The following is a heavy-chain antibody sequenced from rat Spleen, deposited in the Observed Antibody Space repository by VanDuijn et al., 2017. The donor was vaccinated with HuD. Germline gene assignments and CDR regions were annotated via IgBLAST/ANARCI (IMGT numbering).Heavy chain of an antibody. Sequence: EVQLQESGPGLVKPSQSLSLTCSVTGYSITSSYGWNWIRKFPGNKLEWMGYINNVGGTNYNPYLKSRISITRDTSKNQFLLQVNSVTTEDTATYYCARLEATYWFAYWGQGTLVTVSS. V-gene: IGHV3-3*01. CDR1: GYSITSSYG. J-gene: IGHJ3*01. CDR2: INNVGGT. CDR3: ARLEATYWFAY. D-gene: IGHD1-10*01.